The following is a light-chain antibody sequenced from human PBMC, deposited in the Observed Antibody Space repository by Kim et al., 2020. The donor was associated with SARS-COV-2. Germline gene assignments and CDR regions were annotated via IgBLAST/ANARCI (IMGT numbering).Light chain of an antibody. CDR3: QVWDSSSDHWV. Sequence: APGKTARITCGGNNIGSKSVNWYRKKPGQAPVLVIYYDSDRPSGIPERFSGSNSGNTATLTISRVEAGDEADYYCQVWDSSSDHWVFGGGTQLTVL. CDR2: YDS. J-gene: IGLJ3*02. V-gene: IGLV3-21*04. CDR1: NIGSKS.